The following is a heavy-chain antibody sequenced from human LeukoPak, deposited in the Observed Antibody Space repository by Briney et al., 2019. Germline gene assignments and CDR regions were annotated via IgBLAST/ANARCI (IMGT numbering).Heavy chain of an antibody. D-gene: IGHD3-10*01. Sequence: GGSLRLSCAASGFTFNNYAMSWVRQAPGKGLEWVSGISASGGSTNYADSVKGRFTISGDNSKNSLYLQMNSLRDDDTAVYYCARVGSGLYGMDVWGQGTTVTVSS. CDR1: GFTFNNYA. CDR3: ARVGSGLYGMDV. V-gene: IGHV3-23*01. J-gene: IGHJ6*02. CDR2: ISASGGST.